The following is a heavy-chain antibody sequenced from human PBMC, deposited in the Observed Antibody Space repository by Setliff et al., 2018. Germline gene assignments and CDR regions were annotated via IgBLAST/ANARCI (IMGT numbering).Heavy chain of an antibody. J-gene: IGHJ1*01. CDR2: IYKGGST. Sequence: SETLSLTCAVSANTLSTSYYWGWVRQPPGKGLEWIGDIYKGGSTYYNPSLRSRVSMSLDTSKRQVSLNLNSVTAADTAVYYCARVDFTMLQGVLGQWDQGTLVTVSS. CDR3: ARVDFTMLQGVLGQ. CDR1: ANTLSTSYY. D-gene: IGHD3-10*01. V-gene: IGHV4-38-2*01.